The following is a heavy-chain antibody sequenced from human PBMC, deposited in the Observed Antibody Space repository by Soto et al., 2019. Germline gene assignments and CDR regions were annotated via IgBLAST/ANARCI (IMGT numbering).Heavy chain of an antibody. J-gene: IGHJ4*02. Sequence: PGGSLRLSCAASGFTFTSYAMTWVRQAAGKGLEWVSSISSSGSNIYYADSVRGRFTISRDNAKNSVYLQMSSLRAEDTAIYYCARDIRGANWGQGTLVTVSS. CDR3: ARDIRGAN. D-gene: IGHD3-10*01. CDR1: GFTFTSYA. V-gene: IGHV3-21*04. CDR2: ISSSGSNI.